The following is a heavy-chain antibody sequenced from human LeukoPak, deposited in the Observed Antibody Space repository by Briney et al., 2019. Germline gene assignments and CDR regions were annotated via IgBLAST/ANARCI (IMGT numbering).Heavy chain of an antibody. CDR1: GFTVSSSY. Sequence: GGSLRLSCADSGFTVSSSYMSWVRQPPGKGLEWVSLIYSGGDTYYADSVKGRFTISRDNSKNTLYLQMNSLRAEDTAVYYCARSNSYYYDSSGFHHWGQGTLVTVSS. CDR2: IYSGGDT. CDR3: ARSNSYYYDSSGFHH. D-gene: IGHD3-22*01. V-gene: IGHV3-53*01. J-gene: IGHJ1*01.